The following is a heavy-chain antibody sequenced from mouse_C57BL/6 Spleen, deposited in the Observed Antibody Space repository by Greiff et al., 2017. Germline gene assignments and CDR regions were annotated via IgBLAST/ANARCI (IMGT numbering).Heavy chain of an antibody. CDR3: ARDGSSHWYFDV. CDR1: GYTFTSYW. D-gene: IGHD1-1*01. J-gene: IGHJ1*03. V-gene: IGHV1-64*01. Sequence: QVQLQQPGAELVKPGASVKLSCKASGYTFTSYWMHWVKQRPGQGLEWIGMIHPNSGSTNYNAKFKSKATLTVDKSSSTAYMQLSSLTSEDSAVYYCARDGSSHWYFDVWGTGTTVTVSS. CDR2: IHPNSGST.